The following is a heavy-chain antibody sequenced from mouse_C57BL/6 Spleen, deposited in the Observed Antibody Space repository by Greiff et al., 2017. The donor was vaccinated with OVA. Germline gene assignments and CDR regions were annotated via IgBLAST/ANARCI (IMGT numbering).Heavy chain of an antibody. J-gene: IGHJ4*01. Sequence: VQLQQSGPELVKPGASVQISCKASGYAFSNSWMNWVKQRHGKGLEWIGRIYPGDGDTNYNGKFKGKAPLTAATSSSTAYMQLISLTSEDSAVYFCAYYSNLYAMDYWGQGTSVTVSS. CDR3: AYYSNLYAMDY. V-gene: IGHV1-82*01. CDR2: IYPGDGDT. D-gene: IGHD2-5*01. CDR1: GYAFSNSW.